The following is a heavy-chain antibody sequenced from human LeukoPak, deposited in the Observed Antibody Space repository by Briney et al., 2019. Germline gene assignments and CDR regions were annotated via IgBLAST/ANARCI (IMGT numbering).Heavy chain of an antibody. Sequence: GGSLRLSCVASGFTFSSYSMNWVRQAPGKGLEWVSSITTSSSYIYYADSLKGRFTISRDNAKSSLYLQMNSLRAEDTAVYYCAKTPGELWSWYDYWGQGTLVTVSS. V-gene: IGHV3-21*01. CDR2: ITTSSSYI. J-gene: IGHJ4*02. CDR3: AKTPGELWSWYDY. D-gene: IGHD5-18*01. CDR1: GFTFSSYS.